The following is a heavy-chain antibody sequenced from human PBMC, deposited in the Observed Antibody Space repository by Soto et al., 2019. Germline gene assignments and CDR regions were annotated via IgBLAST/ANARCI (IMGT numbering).Heavy chain of an antibody. J-gene: IGHJ5*02. V-gene: IGHV1-8*01. CDR3: ARSRSGGSHRSWFDP. CDR2: MNPNSGNT. CDR1: GYTFTSYD. Sequence: QVQLVQSGAEVKKPGASVKVSCKASGYTFTSYDINWVRQATGQGLEWMGWMNPNSGNTGYAQKFKGRVTMXMNGSXXTAYMELSSLRSEDTAVYYCARSRSGGSHRSWFDPWGQGTLVTVSS. D-gene: IGHD2-15*01.